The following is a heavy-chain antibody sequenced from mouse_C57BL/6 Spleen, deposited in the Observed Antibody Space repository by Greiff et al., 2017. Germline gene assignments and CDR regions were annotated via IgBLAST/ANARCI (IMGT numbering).Heavy chain of an antibody. D-gene: IGHD1-1*01. CDR2: IYPGNGGT. CDR1: GYTFTSYN. Sequence: QVQLKQSGAELVRPGASVKMSCKASGYTFTSYNMHWVKQTPRQGLEWIGAIYPGNGGTSYNQKFKGKATLTVDKSSSTAYMQLSSLTSEDSAVSVCAREESVVGEYSCGYWGQGTTRTVSS. CDR3: AREESVVGEYSCGY. V-gene: IGHV1-12*01. J-gene: IGHJ2*01.